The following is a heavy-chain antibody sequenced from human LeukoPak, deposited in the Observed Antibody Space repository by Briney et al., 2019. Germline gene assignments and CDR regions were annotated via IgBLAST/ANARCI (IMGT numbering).Heavy chain of an antibody. CDR1: GFTFSSSG. CDR2: IRYDGSEK. Sequence: PGGSLRLSCAASGFTFSSSGMHWVRQAPGKGLEWVAFIRYDGSEKFYADSVEGRFTISRDNSKNTLYLQMNSLRIEDTAVYYCASEAQQWLVLGDYWGQGTLVTVSS. V-gene: IGHV3-30*02. J-gene: IGHJ4*02. CDR3: ASEAQQWLVLGDY. D-gene: IGHD6-19*01.